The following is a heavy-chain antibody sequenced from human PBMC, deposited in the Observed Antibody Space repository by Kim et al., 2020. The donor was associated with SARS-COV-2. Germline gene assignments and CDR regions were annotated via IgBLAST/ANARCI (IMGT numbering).Heavy chain of an antibody. Sequence: GGSLRLSCEASGFTFRSYWMSWVRQAPGQGLEWVANIQKDGSETYYLNSVKGRFTVSRDNARNSLYLQMNDLRTEDTAVYFCARGPYDFWSGLFDYWGQGILVTVSS. CDR3: ARGPYDFWSGLFDY. CDR2: IQKDGSET. V-gene: IGHV3-7*03. CDR1: GFTFRSYW. J-gene: IGHJ4*02. D-gene: IGHD3-3*01.